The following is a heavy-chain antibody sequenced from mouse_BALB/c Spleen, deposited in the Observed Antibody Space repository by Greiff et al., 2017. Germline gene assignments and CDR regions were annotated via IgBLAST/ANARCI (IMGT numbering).Heavy chain of an antibody. CDR1: GFTFSSYG. Sequence: EVQGVESGGDLVKPGGSLKLSCAASGFTFSSYGMSWVRQTPDKRLEWVATISSGGSYTYYPDSVKGRFTISRDNAKNTLYLQMSSLKSEDTAMYYCARRYDDAMDYWGQGTSVTVSS. J-gene: IGHJ4*01. D-gene: IGHD2-14*01. V-gene: IGHV5-6*01. CDR3: ARRYDDAMDY. CDR2: ISSGGSYT.